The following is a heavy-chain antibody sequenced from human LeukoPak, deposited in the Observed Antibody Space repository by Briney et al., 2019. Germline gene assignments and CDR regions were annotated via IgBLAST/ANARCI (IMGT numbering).Heavy chain of an antibody. CDR2: IYPADSDI. J-gene: IGHJ5*02. D-gene: IGHD2-15*01. CDR1: GYSITNYW. V-gene: IGHV5-51*01. CDR3: ARQEYCSGGSCYTWFDP. Sequence: GESLKISCKGSGYSITNYWIAWVRQMPGKGLEWMGIIYPADSDIRYSPSFQGQVTISADKSISTAYLQWSSLKASDTAMYYCARQEYCSGGSCYTWFDPWGRGTLVTVSS.